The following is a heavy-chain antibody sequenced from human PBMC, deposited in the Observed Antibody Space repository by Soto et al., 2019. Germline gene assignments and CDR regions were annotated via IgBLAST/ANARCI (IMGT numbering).Heavy chain of an antibody. CDR3: ARVGRGVYGMDV. V-gene: IGHV3-48*02. CDR1: GFTFSSFS. J-gene: IGHJ6*02. CDR2: ITSDSSTI. Sequence: EVQLVESGGGLVQPGGSLGLSCAASGFTFSSFSINWVRQAPGKGLEWFSYITSDSSTISYADSVKGRFTVSRDNAKNSLYLQMNRLRDEDTAVYYCARVGRGVYGMDVWGQGTSVTVSS. D-gene: IGHD2-8*01.